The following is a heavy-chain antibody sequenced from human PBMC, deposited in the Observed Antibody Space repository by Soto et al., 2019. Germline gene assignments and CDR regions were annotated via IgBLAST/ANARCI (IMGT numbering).Heavy chain of an antibody. CDR3: ARVAAAAGTSYYYYGMDV. D-gene: IGHD6-13*01. Sequence: PSETLSLTCTVSGGSISSGDYYWSWIRQPPGKGLEWIGYIYYSGSTYYNPSLKSRVTISVDTSKNQFSLKLSSVTAADTAVYYCARVAAAAGTSYYYYGMDVWGQGTTVTVSS. CDR1: GGSISSGDYY. CDR2: IYYSGST. V-gene: IGHV4-30-4*01. J-gene: IGHJ6*02.